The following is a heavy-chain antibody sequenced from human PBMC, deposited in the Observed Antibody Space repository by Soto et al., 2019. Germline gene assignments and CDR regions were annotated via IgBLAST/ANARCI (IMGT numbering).Heavy chain of an antibody. D-gene: IGHD5-12*01. V-gene: IGHV1-69*02. CDR3: ARGYSGYDQYFDY. J-gene: IGHJ4*02. CDR2: IIPILGIA. CDR1: GGTFSSYT. Sequence: QVQLVQSGAEVKKPGSSVKVSCKASGGTFSSYTISWVRQAPGQGLEWMGRIIPILGIANYAQKFQGRVTITADKSTSTADMELSSLRSEDTAVYYCARGYSGYDQYFDYWGQGTLVTVSS.